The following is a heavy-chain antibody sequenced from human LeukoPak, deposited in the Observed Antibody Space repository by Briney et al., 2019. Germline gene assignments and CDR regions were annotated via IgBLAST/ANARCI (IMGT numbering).Heavy chain of an antibody. J-gene: IGHJ4*02. CDR2: TNEHGTII. D-gene: IGHD1-26*01. Sequence: GGSLRLSCAASGFSFSNYWFHWVRQAPGEGLVWVSRTNEHGTIINYADSVKGRFTISRDNSKNTLYLQVNSLRAEDTAVYYCAKGGKWDVTPFDYWGQGTLVTVSS. CDR3: AKGGKWDVTPFDY. CDR1: GFSFSNYW. V-gene: IGHV3-74*01.